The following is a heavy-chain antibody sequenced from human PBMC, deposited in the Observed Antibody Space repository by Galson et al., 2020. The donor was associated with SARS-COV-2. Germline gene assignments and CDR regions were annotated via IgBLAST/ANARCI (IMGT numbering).Heavy chain of an antibody. J-gene: IGHJ4*02. CDR3: ARVGTSSSVWEAYYFDD. CDR1: GYSFTSYW. V-gene: IGHV5-51*01. Sequence: GESLKISCKGSGYSFTSYWIGWVRQMPGKGLEWMGIIYPGDSDTRYSPSFQGQVTISADKSISTAYLQWSSLKASDTAMYYCARVGTSSSVWEAYYFDDWGQGTLVTVSS. D-gene: IGHD6-19*01. CDR2: IYPGDSDT.